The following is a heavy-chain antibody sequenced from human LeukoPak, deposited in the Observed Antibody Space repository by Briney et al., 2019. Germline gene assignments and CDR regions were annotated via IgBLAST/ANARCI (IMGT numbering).Heavy chain of an antibody. CDR1: GFTFDDYA. CDR3: ARPRPYSSSWFVFDY. Sequence: PGGSLRLSCAASGFTFDDYAMHWVRQTPGKGLEWVSGISWNSGSIGYADPVKGRFTISRDNAKNSLYLQMNSLRAEDTAVYYCARPRPYSSSWFVFDYWGQGTLVTVSS. CDR2: ISWNSGSI. D-gene: IGHD6-13*01. V-gene: IGHV3-9*01. J-gene: IGHJ4*02.